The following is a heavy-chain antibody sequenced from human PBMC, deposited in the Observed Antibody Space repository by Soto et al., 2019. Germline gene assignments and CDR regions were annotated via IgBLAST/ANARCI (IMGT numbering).Heavy chain of an antibody. CDR2: ILPMLDIT. CDR3: TLGSWSAETFDI. Sequence: QVQLVQSGAEVKKPGSSVKVSCKASGGTFSTYTIIWVRQAPGQGLEWMGRILPMLDITNSAQRFQGRVTITADKSMSTAYLELSSLRSGDTAVYYCTLGSWSAETFDIWGRGTMVTVSS. V-gene: IGHV1-69*02. CDR1: GGTFSTYT. J-gene: IGHJ3*02. D-gene: IGHD6-13*01.